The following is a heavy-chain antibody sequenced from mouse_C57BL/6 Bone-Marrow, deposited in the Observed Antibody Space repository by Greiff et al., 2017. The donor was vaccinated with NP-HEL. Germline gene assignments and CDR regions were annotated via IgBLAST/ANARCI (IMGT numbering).Heavy chain of an antibody. Sequence: EVQVVESGGGLVQPKGSLKLSCAASGFSFNTYAMNWVRQAPGTGLEWVARIRSKSNNYATYYADSVKDRFTISRDDSESMLYLQMNTLKTEDTAMYYCVRPGWDAMDYWGQGTSVTVSS. CDR2: IRSKSNNYAT. CDR1: GFSFNTYA. V-gene: IGHV10-1*01. CDR3: VRPGWDAMDY. J-gene: IGHJ4*01. D-gene: IGHD1-2*01.